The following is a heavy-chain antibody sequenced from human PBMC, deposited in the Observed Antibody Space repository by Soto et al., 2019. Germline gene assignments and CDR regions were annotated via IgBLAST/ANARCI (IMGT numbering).Heavy chain of an antibody. D-gene: IGHD7-27*01. CDR3: SIEVWGRGGHYLDS. CDR2: IIPAFGTT. J-gene: IGHJ4*02. CDR1: GGTFNSFG. V-gene: IGHV1-69*01. Sequence: QVHVVQSGAEVKKPGSSVKVTCKSFGGTFNSFGINWVRQAPGQGLEYMGGIIPAFGTTNFAPKYRDRVTLVADASTSTSYMEFSSLTSDDTATYYCSIEVWGRGGHYLDSWGQGTLVTVSS.